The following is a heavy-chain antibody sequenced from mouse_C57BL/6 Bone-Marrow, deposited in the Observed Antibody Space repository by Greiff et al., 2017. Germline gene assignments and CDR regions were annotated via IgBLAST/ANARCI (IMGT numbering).Heavy chain of an antibody. Sequence: VQLQQPGAELVRPGASVKLSCTASGFTITDDYMHWFWQRPEQGLEWIGWIDPANGDTDYVSKFQGKATITADTSSNTAYLQLSSLTSEDTAVYYCTTRAQATFPYAMDYWGQGTSVTVSS. D-gene: IGHD3-2*02. CDR2: IDPANGDT. CDR3: TTRAQATFPYAMDY. CDR1: GFTITDDY. J-gene: IGHJ4*01. V-gene: IGHV14-4*01.